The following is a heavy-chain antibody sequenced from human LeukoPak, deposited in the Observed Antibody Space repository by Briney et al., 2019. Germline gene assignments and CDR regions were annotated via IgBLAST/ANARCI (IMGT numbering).Heavy chain of an antibody. V-gene: IGHV1-8*03. D-gene: IGHD2-2*01. CDR1: GYTFTSYD. CDR3: ARAYCSSTSCYGWFDP. CDR2: MNPNSGNT. Sequence: GASVKVSCKASGYTFTSYDINWVRQATGQGLEWMGWMNPNSGNTGYAQKFQGRVTITRNTSISTAYMELSSLRSEDTAVYYCARAYCSSTSCYGWFDPWGQGTLVTVSS. J-gene: IGHJ5*02.